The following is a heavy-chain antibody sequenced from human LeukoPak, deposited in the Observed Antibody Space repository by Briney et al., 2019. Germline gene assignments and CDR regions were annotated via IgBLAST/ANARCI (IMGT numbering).Heavy chain of an antibody. CDR2: ISFEGSKI. CDR3: AKTIDGYWPQFDV. CDR1: GFPFSDHN. D-gene: IGHD5-24*01. Sequence: PGGSLRLSFAASGFPFSDHNIHWVRRAPGKGLEWVAFISFEGSKIDYADSVKGRFTISRDNTQNTVSLQMNSLRSDDTAMYYCAKTIDGYWPQFDVWGQGTLVTVSS. J-gene: IGHJ4*02. V-gene: IGHV3-30*02.